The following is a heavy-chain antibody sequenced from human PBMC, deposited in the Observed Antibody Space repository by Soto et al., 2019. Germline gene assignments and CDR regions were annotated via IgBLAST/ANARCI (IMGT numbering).Heavy chain of an antibody. J-gene: IGHJ4*02. V-gene: IGHV1-18*04. CDR1: GYTFTSYG. CDR3: ARGYSSGYYYGGSDFDY. D-gene: IGHD3-22*01. Sequence: ASVKVSCKASGYTFTSYGISWVRQAPGQGLEWMGWISAYNGNTNYAQKLQGRVTMTTDTSTSTAYMELRSLRSDDTAVYYCARGYSSGYYYGGSDFDYWGQGTLVTVS. CDR2: ISAYNGNT.